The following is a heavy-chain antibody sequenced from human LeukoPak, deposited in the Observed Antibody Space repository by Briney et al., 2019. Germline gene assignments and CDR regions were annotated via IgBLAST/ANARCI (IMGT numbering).Heavy chain of an antibody. CDR3: ARVGLTMIAPLTRPRPGY. CDR1: GGSFSGYY. V-gene: IGHV4-34*01. Sequence: SETLSLTCAVYGGSFSGYYWSWIRQPPGKGLEWIGEINHSGSTNYNPSLKSRVTISVDTSKNQFSLKLSSVTAADTAVYYCARVGLTMIAPLTRPRPGYWGQGTLVTVSS. D-gene: IGHD3-22*01. CDR2: INHSGST. J-gene: IGHJ4*02.